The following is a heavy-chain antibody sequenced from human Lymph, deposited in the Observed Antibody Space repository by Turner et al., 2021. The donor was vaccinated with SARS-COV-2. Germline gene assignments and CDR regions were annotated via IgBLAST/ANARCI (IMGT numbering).Heavy chain of an antibody. CDR3: ARDRDSSGWVDY. CDR2: KSYDERDK. CDR1: GFPFSSYA. Sequence: QVQLVESGGGVVQPGRSLILSCAASGFPFSSYAMHWVRQAPGKGLEWVAFKSYDERDKYYADSVKGRFTFSRDNSKNTLYLRMNSLRAEDTAVYNCARDRDSSGWVDYWGQGTLVTVSS. D-gene: IGHD3-22*01. V-gene: IGHV3-30*04. J-gene: IGHJ4*02.